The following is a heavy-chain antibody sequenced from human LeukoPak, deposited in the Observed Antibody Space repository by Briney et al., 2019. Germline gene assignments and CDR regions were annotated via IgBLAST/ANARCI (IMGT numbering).Heavy chain of an antibody. CDR1: GYTFTDYY. J-gene: IGHJ3*02. Sequence: ASVKVSCKASGYTFTDYYMNWVRQAPGRGLEWMGWINPNSGGTNYAQKFQGRVTMTRDTSISTTYMELSRLRSDDTSVYFCARVPSSFDSWGQGTMVTVSS. CDR2: INPNSGGT. V-gene: IGHV1-2*02. CDR3: ARVPSSFDS.